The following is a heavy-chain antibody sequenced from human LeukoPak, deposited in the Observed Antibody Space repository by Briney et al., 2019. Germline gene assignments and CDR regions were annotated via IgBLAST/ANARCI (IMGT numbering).Heavy chain of an antibody. CDR3: ARDLTGTTHFDY. CDR2: IYNSGSP. CDR1: GGSISSGDYY. V-gene: IGHV4-30-4*01. J-gene: IGHJ4*02. D-gene: IGHD1-20*01. Sequence: SETLSLTCTVSGGSISSGDYYWSWIRQPPGKGLEWIGYIYNSGSPYYNPSLRSRVTMSVDPSKNQFSLKLTSVTAADTAVYYCARDLTGTTHFDYWGQGTLVTVSS.